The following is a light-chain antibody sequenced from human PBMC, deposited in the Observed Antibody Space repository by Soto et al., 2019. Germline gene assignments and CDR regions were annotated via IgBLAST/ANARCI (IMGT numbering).Light chain of an antibody. V-gene: IGKV1-39*01. Sequence: IQMTQSPSYLSATIGDRVNITCRARQYIGKYINWYQQRPGKAPRILIYAATTLESGVASRFSGSGSGTDFSLTISSLQHEEFETYYCQPSYTSFSTFGPGTRVDF. CDR1: QYIGKY. CDR2: AAT. J-gene: IGKJ3*01. CDR3: QPSYTSFST.